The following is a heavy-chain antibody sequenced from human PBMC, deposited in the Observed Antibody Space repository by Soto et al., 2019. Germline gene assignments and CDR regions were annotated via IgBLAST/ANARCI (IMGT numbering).Heavy chain of an antibody. CDR3: ARGGWQWLLPIDY. Sequence: QVQLVESGGGVVQPGRSLRLSCAASGFTFSSYAMHWVRQAPGKGLEWVAVISYDGSNKYYADSVKGRFTISRDNPKNTLYLQMNSLRAEDTAVYYCARGGWQWLLPIDYWGQGTLVTVSS. D-gene: IGHD3-22*01. V-gene: IGHV3-30-3*01. CDR1: GFTFSSYA. CDR2: ISYDGSNK. J-gene: IGHJ4*02.